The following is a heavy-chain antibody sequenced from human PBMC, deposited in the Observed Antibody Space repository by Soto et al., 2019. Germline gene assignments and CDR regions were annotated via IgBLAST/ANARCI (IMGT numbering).Heavy chain of an antibody. D-gene: IGHD5-18*01. Sequence: EVQLLESGRGLVRPGGSLRLSCAASGFSFTNYAMSWVRQAPGKGLEWLSAISVSGETTYYADSVRGRFTISRDNSRATVFLQMSNLRAEDTAIYYCAKEQWLIQGHFDYWGQGIVVTVSS. CDR3: AKEQWLIQGHFDY. V-gene: IGHV3-23*01. J-gene: IGHJ4*02. CDR1: GFSFTNYA. CDR2: ISVSGETT.